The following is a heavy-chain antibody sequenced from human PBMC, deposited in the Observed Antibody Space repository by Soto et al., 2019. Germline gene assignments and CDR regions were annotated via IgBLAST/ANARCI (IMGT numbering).Heavy chain of an antibody. V-gene: IGHV4-4*02. CDR2: IYHSGST. CDR1: GGSISSSNW. CDR3: ASLTSYDSSGYYYYYYYYGMDV. J-gene: IGHJ6*02. D-gene: IGHD3-22*01. Sequence: SETRSLTCAVSGGSISSSNWWSWVRQPPGKGLEWIGEIYHSGSTNYNPSLKSRVTISVDKSKNQFSLKLSSVTAADTAVYYCASLTSYDSSGYYYYYYYYGMDVWGQGTTVTVS.